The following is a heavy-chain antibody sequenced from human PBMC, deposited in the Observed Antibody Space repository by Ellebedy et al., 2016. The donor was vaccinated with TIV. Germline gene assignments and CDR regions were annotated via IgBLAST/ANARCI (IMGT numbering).Heavy chain of an antibody. J-gene: IGHJ4*02. CDR3: ARGSVGPDQ. D-gene: IGHD1-26*01. CDR2: INTDGSST. Sequence: PGGSLRLSCAASGFTFSTYWMHWVPQAPGKGLMLVSRINTDGSSTGYADSVKGRFTISRDNAKNTLYLQMNGLRAEDTAVYYCARGSVGPDQWGQGTLVTVSS. CDR1: GFTFSTYW. V-gene: IGHV3-74*01.